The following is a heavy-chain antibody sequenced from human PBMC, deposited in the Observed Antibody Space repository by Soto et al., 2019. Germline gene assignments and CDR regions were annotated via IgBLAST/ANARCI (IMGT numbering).Heavy chain of an antibody. CDR1: GFTFSIYA. D-gene: IGHD6-19*01. CDR2: ISGSGDDT. V-gene: IGHV3-23*04. Sequence: EVQLVESGGGLVQPGGSLRLSCAASGFTFSIYALSWVRQTPGKGLEWVSAISGSGDDTYYTDSVKGRFPISRDNSKNTLYLQMSSLRAEDTAIYYCAKVDRYSSGWSSYAPEYYYYSMDVWGQGTTVTVSS. CDR3: AKVDRYSSGWSSYAPEYYYYSMDV. J-gene: IGHJ6*02.